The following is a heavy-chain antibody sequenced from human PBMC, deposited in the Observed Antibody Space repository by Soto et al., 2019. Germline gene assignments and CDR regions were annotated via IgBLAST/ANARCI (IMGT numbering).Heavy chain of an antibody. V-gene: IGHV3-53*01. Sequence: GGSLRLSCAASGFTVSSNYMSWVRQAPGKGLEWVSVIYSGGSTYYADSVKGRFTISRDNSKNTLYLQMNSLRAEDTAVYYCARDPCSGGSCYDYYYGMDVWGQGTTVTVSS. J-gene: IGHJ6*02. D-gene: IGHD2-15*01. CDR3: ARDPCSGGSCYDYYYGMDV. CDR1: GFTVSSNY. CDR2: IYSGGST.